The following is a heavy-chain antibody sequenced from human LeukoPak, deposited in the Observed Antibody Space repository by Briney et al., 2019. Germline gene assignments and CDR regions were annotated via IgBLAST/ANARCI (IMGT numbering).Heavy chain of an antibody. Sequence: ASVKVSCKVSGYTLTELSMHWVRQAPGKGLEWMGGFDPEDGETIYAQKFQGRVTMTEDTSTDTAYMELSSLGSEDTAVYYCATVVGAPWRAFDIWGQGTMVIVSS. CDR3: ATVVGAPWRAFDI. CDR2: FDPEDGET. D-gene: IGHD1-26*01. CDR1: GYTLTELS. J-gene: IGHJ3*02. V-gene: IGHV1-24*01.